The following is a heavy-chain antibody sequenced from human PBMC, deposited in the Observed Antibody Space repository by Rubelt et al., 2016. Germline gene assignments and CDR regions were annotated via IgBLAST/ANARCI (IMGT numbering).Heavy chain of an antibody. CDR3: ARDRLHSSSWMGGKDNNWFDP. J-gene: IGHJ5*02. CDR2: IIPIFGTA. V-gene: IGHV1-69*06. CDR1: GGTFSSYA. Sequence: QVQLVQSGAEVKKPGSSVKVSCKASGGTFSSYAISWVRQAPGQGLEWMGGIIPIFGTANYARKFQGRATITADKSTSTAYMELSSLRSEDTAVYYCARDRLHSSSWMGGKDNNWFDPWGQGTLVTVSS. D-gene: IGHD6-13*01.